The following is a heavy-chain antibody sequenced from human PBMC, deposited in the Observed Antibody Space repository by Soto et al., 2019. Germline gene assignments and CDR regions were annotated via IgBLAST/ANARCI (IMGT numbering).Heavy chain of an antibody. Sequence: GASVKVSCKASGGTFRSYAISWVRQAPGQGLEWMVGIIPIFGTANYAQKFQGRVTITADESTSTAYMALSSLRSEDTAVYYCARDLWFSARPPNWGQGTLVTVSS. CDR2: IIPIFGTA. J-gene: IGHJ4*02. D-gene: IGHD3-10*01. CDR3: ARDLWFSARPPN. CDR1: GGTFRSYA. V-gene: IGHV1-69*13.